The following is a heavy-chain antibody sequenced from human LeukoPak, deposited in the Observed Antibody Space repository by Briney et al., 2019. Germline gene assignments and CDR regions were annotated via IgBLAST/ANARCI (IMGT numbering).Heavy chain of an antibody. CDR3: ARRSPTSHDAFDI. CDR2: IYPGDSDT. V-gene: IGHV5-51*01. Sequence: GESLQISCQGSGSTFTTYWIGWLRQLPGKGLEWMGIIYPGDSDTRYSPSFKGQVTISADRSISTAYLQWSSLRASDTAMYYCARRSPTSHDAFDIWGQGTMVTVSS. CDR1: GSTFTTYW. J-gene: IGHJ3*02.